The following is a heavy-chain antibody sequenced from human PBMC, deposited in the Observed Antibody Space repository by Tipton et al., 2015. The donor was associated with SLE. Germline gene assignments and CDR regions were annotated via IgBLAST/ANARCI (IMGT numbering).Heavy chain of an antibody. D-gene: IGHD2-2*01. Sequence: TLSLTCAVYGGSFSGYYWSWIRQPPGKGLEWIGEIYHSGSTNYNPSLKSRATISVDTSKNQVSLKLASVTAADTAVYYCARTSLGSVVPAAIRVYNWFDPWGQGSLVTVSS. J-gene: IGHJ5*02. CDR2: IYHSGST. V-gene: IGHV4-34*01. CDR3: ARTSLGSVVPAAIRVYNWFDP. CDR1: GGSFSGYY.